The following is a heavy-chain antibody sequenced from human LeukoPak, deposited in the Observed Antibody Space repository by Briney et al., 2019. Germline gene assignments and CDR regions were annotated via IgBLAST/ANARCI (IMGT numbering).Heavy chain of an antibody. V-gene: IGHV7-4-1*02. Sequence: ASVMVSCKAAGYRVTSYVLDWVRQAPGQWLEWMGWINTNTGNPTYAQGFTGRFVFSLDTSVSTAYLQISSLKADDTAMYYCARGDYETHGYQTRWGQGTLVTVSS. J-gene: IGHJ4*02. CDR1: GYRVTSYV. CDR2: INTNTGNP. CDR3: ARGDYETHGYQTR. D-gene: IGHD3-22*01.